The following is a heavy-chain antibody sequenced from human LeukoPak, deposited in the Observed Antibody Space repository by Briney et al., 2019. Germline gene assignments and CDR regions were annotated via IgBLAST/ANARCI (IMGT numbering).Heavy chain of an antibody. D-gene: IGHD1-1*01. Sequence: ASVRVSCKASGYTFTSYGISWVRQAPGQGLEWMGWISVYNGNTNYAQKLQGRVTMTTDTSTSTAYMELRSLRSDDTAVYYCARDQLSRGVWFDPWGQGTLVTVSS. J-gene: IGHJ5*02. V-gene: IGHV1-18*01. CDR3: ARDQLSRGVWFDP. CDR2: ISVYNGNT. CDR1: GYTFTSYG.